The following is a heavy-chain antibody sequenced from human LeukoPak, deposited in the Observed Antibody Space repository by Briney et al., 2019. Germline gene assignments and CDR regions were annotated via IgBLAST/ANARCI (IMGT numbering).Heavy chain of an antibody. CDR2: ISGSGGST. Sequence: GGSLRLSCAASGFTFSSYAMSWVRQAPGKGLEWVSAISGSGGSTYYADSVKGRFTISRDNSKNTLYLQMNSLRAEDTAVYCCAKGNIVVVIAIPIDAFDIWGQGTMVTVSS. CDR1: GFTFSSYA. D-gene: IGHD2-21*01. CDR3: AKGNIVVVIAIPIDAFDI. J-gene: IGHJ3*02. V-gene: IGHV3-23*01.